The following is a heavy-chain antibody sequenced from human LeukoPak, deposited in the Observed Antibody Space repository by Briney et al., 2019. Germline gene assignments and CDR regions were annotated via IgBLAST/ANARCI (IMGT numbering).Heavy chain of an antibody. CDR1: GYTFTGYY. J-gene: IGHJ5*02. D-gene: IGHD1-14*01. V-gene: IGHV1-2*06. Sequence: ASVKVSCKASGYTFTGYYMHWVRQAPGQGLEWMGRINPNSGGTNYAQKFQGRVTMTRDTSISTAYMELSRLRSDDTAVYYCARDYGTFGQRNWFDPWGQGTLVTVSS. CDR2: INPNSGGT. CDR3: ARDYGTFGQRNWFDP.